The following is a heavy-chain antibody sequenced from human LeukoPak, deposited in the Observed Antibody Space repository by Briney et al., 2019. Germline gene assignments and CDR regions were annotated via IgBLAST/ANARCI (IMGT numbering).Heavy chain of an antibody. D-gene: IGHD6-19*01. J-gene: IGHJ4*02. Sequence: GESLKISCKGSGYSFTSYWIGWVRQMPGKGLEWMGLIYPGDSDTRYSPSFQGQVTISADKSISTAYLQWSSLKASDTAMYYCARPLLYSSGWYYFDYWGQGTLVTVSS. CDR2: IYPGDSDT. V-gene: IGHV5-51*01. CDR3: ARPLLYSSGWYYFDY. CDR1: GYSFTSYW.